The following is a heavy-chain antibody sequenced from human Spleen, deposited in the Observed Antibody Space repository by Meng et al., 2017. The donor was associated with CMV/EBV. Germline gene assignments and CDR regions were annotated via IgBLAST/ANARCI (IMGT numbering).Heavy chain of an antibody. CDR3: ARPTVTTGTFDS. CDR1: GYTFTTYY. V-gene: IGHV1-46*01. CDR2: INPSGGAT. D-gene: IGHD4-17*01. Sequence: CKASGYTFTTYYMNWVRQAPGQGVEWMGVINPSGGATSYAPKFQGRVTMTRDTSTSTFYMELSGLRSEDTAVYYCARPTVTTGTFDSWGQGTLVTVSS. J-gene: IGHJ4*02.